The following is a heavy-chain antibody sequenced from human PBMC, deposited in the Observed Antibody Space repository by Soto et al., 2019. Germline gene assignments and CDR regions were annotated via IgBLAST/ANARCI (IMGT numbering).Heavy chain of an antibody. CDR3: APRITRTIYNDYGMDV. CDR1: GGTFSSYA. D-gene: IGHD1-7*01. J-gene: IGHJ6*02. V-gene: IGHV1-69*12. Sequence: QVQLVQSGAEVKKPGSSVKVSCKASGGTFSSYAISWVRQAPGQGLEWMGGIIPIFGTANYAQKFQGRVTITADESTRPAYMELSSRRPEDTAVYYWAPRITRTIYNDYGMDVWGHGTTVTVSS. CDR2: IIPIFGTA.